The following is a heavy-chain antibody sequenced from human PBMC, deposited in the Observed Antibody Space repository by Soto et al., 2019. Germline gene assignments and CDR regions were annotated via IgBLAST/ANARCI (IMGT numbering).Heavy chain of an antibody. CDR3: ATSSGYSYGFDY. Sequence: ACPAGGVSSSRYGLYWVRQAPGKGLEWVAVIWYDGSNKYYADSVKGRFTISRDNSKNTLYLQMNSLRAEETAVYYCATSSGYSYGFDYWGQGTLVTVSS. J-gene: IGHJ4*02. CDR2: IWYDGSNK. CDR1: GVSSSRYG. V-gene: IGHV3-33*01. D-gene: IGHD5-18*01.